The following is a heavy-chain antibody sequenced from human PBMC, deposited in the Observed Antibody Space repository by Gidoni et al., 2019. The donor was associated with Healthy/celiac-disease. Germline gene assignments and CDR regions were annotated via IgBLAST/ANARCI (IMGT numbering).Heavy chain of an antibody. D-gene: IGHD6-13*01. CDR1: GGSTSSYY. CDR2: IYYSGST. Sequence: QVQLQESGPGLVTPSETLSLTCTVSGGSTSSYYWSWIRQPPGKGLEWIGYIYYSGSTNYNPSLKSRVPISVDTSKNQFSLKLSSVTAADTAVYYCARSLKYSSSWRTFDYWGQGTLVTVSS. CDR3: ARSLKYSSSWRTFDY. J-gene: IGHJ4*02. V-gene: IGHV4-59*08.